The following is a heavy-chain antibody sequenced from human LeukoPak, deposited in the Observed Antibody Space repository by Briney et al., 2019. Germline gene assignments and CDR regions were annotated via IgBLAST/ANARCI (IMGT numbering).Heavy chain of an antibody. CDR3: ARDTGYNEPYYFDY. CDR2: IKQDGSEK. Sequence: GRSLRLSCAASGFTFSSYAMHWVRQAPGKGLEWVANIKQDGSEKYYVDSVKGRFTISRDNAKNSLYLQMNSLRAEDTAVYYCARDTGYNEPYYFDYWGQGTLVTVSS. J-gene: IGHJ4*02. D-gene: IGHD5-24*01. CDR1: GFTFSSYA. V-gene: IGHV3-7*01.